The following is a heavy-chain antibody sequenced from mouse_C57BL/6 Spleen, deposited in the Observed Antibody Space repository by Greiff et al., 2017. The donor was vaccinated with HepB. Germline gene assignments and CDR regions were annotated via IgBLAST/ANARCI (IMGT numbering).Heavy chain of an antibody. CDR3: ARSTTTVVASDYFDY. CDR2: INPNNGGT. D-gene: IGHD1-1*01. J-gene: IGHJ2*01. Sequence: VQLQQSGPELVKPGASVKISCKASGYTFTDYYMNWVKQSHGKSLEWIGDINPNNGGTSYNQKFKGKATLTVDKSSSTAYMELRSLTSEDSAVYYCARSTTTVVASDYFDYWGQGTTLTVSS. V-gene: IGHV1-26*01. CDR1: GYTFTDYY.